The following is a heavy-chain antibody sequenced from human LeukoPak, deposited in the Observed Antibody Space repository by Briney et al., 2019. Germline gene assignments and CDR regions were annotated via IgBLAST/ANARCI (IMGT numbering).Heavy chain of an antibody. V-gene: IGHV4-38-2*02. Sequence: SSETLSLTCTVSGYSISSGYYWGWIRQPPGKGLEWIGSIYHSGSTYYNPSLKSRVTISVDTSKNQFSLKLSSVTAADTAVYYCAKGYGDYYFDYWGQGTLVTVSS. D-gene: IGHD4-17*01. CDR3: AKGYGDYYFDY. J-gene: IGHJ4*02. CDR1: GYSISSGYY. CDR2: IYHSGST.